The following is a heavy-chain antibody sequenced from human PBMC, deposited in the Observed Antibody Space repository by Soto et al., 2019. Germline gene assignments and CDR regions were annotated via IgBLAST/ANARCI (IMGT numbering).Heavy chain of an antibody. CDR2: INHSGST. J-gene: IGHJ6*02. CDR3: ARAGVVTFWSCYKNYYYYGMDV. CDR1: GGSFSGYY. Sequence: ASETLSLTFAVYGGSFSGYYWSWIRQPPGKGLEWIGEINHSGSTNYNPSLKSRVTISVDTSKNQFSLKLSSVTAADTAVYYCARAGVVTFWSCYKNYYYYGMDVWGQVTTVTVSS. D-gene: IGHD3-3*01. V-gene: IGHV4-34*01.